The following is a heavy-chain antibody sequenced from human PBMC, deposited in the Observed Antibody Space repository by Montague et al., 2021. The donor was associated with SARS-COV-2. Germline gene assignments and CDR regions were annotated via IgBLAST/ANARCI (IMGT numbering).Heavy chain of an antibody. J-gene: IGHJ6*02. D-gene: IGHD4-17*01. V-gene: IGHV3-7*01. CDR1: GFAFSNIT. CDR3: AKNGVAHGLDV. Sequence: SLRLSCAASGFAFSNITMSWVRQAPGKGLEWVANIKPDESEKYYVDSVKGRFSISRDNAKNSLYLQMDNLRAEDTAIYYCAKNGVAHGLDVWGQGTSVSVSS. CDR2: IKPDESEK.